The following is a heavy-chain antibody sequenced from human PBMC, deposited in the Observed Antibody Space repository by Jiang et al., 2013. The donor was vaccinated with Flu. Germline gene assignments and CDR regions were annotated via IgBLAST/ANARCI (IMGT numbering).Heavy chain of an antibody. CDR2: IYYSGST. CDR1: GGSISSGGYY. Sequence: GPGLVKPSQTLSLTCTVSGGSISSGGYYWSWIRQHPGKGLEWIGYIYYSGSTYYNPSLKSRVTISVDTSKNQFSLKLSSVTAADTAVYYCARVPRVFGELLYTDDAFDIWGPRDNGHRLF. V-gene: IGHV4-31*03. CDR3: ARVPRVFGELLYTDDAFDI. J-gene: IGHJ3*02. D-gene: IGHD3-10*02.